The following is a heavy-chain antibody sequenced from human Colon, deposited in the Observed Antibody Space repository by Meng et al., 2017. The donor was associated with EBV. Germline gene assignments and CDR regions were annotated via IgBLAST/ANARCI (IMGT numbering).Heavy chain of an antibody. CDR1: GGSFSGYV. V-gene: IGHV4-34*01. D-gene: IGHD3-9*01. J-gene: IGHJ4*02. CDR2: VSHPGSA. Sequence: QGLLQQLGAGPLQPSATLSLTCTVNGGSFSGYVWSWVRQPPGKGMEWIGEVSHPGSANYNPSLKSRVTISVDASEKQFSLRLTSVTAADSAVYYCARVPTTGYKDHWGQGTLVTVSS. CDR3: ARVPTTGYKDH.